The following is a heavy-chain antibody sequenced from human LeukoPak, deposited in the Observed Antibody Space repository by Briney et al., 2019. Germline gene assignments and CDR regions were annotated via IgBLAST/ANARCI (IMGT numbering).Heavy chain of an antibody. V-gene: IGHV1-69*04. CDR1: GGTFSSYA. J-gene: IGHJ4*02. Sequence: ASVKVSCKASGGTFSSYAISWVRQAPGRGLEWMGRIIPIFGIANYAQKFQGRVTITADKSTSTAYMELSSLRSEDTAVYYCARDRPHPPNAYFDYWGQGTLVTVSS. CDR3: ARDRPHPPNAYFDY. CDR2: IIPIFGIA.